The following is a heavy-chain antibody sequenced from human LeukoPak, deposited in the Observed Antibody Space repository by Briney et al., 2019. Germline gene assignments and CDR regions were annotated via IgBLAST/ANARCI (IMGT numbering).Heavy chain of an antibody. D-gene: IGHD3-10*01. CDR1: GFPFSDYY. CDR2: ISSSGSTI. V-gene: IGHV3-11*01. J-gene: IGHJ4*02. CDR3: ARDLGAMVRGVIVMGPYHY. Sequence: PGGSLRLSFVASGFPFSDYYMSWIRQAPGKGLEWVSYISSSGSTIYYADSVKGRLTISRDNAKNSLYLQMNSLSAEDTAVYYCARDLGAMVRGVIVMGPYHYWGQGTLVTVSS.